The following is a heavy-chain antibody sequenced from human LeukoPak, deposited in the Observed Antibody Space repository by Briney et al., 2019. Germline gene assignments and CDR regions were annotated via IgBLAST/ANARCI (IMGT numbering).Heavy chain of an antibody. V-gene: IGHV1-2*06. CDR3: ARSKKFCRGVSCDFDY. CDR1: GYTFSGYY. D-gene: IGHD2-15*01. J-gene: IGHJ4*02. CDR2: IDHYSSET. Sequence: GASVKLSCKASGYTFSGYYIHYVRQAPGQGLEWMGRIDHYSSETNYAHKFQGRFTIARDTSINTAYMELNRLRSDDTAVFYCARSKKFCRGVSCDFDYWGQGTLLTVSS.